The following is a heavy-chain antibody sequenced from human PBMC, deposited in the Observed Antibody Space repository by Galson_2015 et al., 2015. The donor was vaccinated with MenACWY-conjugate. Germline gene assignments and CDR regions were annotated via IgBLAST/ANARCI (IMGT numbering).Heavy chain of an antibody. J-gene: IGHJ4*02. D-gene: IGHD6-19*01. CDR1: GYTFTSYT. V-gene: IGHV1-3*01. Sequence: SVKVSCKASGYTFTSYTMHWVRQAPGQRLEWMGWIHGANGSTEYSPKFQDRVTITSDTSANAAYMDVSSLRYDDTAIYYCARGYSSGWYGGCFDLWGQGTLVTVS. CDR3: ARGYSSGWYGGCFDL. CDR2: IHGANGST.